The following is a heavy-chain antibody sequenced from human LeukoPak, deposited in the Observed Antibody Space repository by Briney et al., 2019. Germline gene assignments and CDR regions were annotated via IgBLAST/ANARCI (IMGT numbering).Heavy chain of an antibody. CDR3: ARHRGGIAAAGEFDP. V-gene: IGHV4-59*08. CDR2: IYYSGST. D-gene: IGHD6-13*01. J-gene: IGHJ5*02. Sequence: ASETLSLACTVSGGPISSYYWSWIRQPPGKGLEWIGYIYYSGSTNYNPSLKSRVTISVDTSKNQFSLKLSSVTAADTAVYYCARHRGGIAAAGEFDPWGQGTLVTVSS. CDR1: GGPISSYY.